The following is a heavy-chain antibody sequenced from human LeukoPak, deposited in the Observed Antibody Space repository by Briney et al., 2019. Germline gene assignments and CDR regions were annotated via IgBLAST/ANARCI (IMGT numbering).Heavy chain of an antibody. CDR2: ISAYNGNT. CDR3: ARSYDSYYYYYGMDV. Sequence: ASVKVSCKASGYTFTSYGISWVRQAPGQGLEWMGWISAYNGNTNYAQKLQGRVTMTTDTSTSTAYMGLRSLRSDDTAVYCCARSYDSYYYYYGMDVWGQGTTVTVSS. CDR1: GYTFTSYG. D-gene: IGHD3-9*01. V-gene: IGHV1-18*01. J-gene: IGHJ6*02.